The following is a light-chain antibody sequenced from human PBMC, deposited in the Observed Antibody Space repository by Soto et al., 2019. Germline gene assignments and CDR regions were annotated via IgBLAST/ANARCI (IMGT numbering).Light chain of an antibody. CDR3: LQDYNYPRT. V-gene: IGKV1-6*01. CDR2: AAS. Sequence: ASQVTHSPSSLCASVGDRVTITCRASQGIRNDLGSYQQKPEKAPKLLIYAASSLQSGVPSRFSRSRSGTDFTLTITRLQPEDFATYYCLQDYNYPRTFGQGTKVDSK. J-gene: IGKJ1*01. CDR1: QGIRND.